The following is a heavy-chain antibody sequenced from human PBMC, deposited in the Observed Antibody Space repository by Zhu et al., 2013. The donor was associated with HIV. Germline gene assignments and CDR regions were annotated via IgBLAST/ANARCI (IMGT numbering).Heavy chain of an antibody. J-gene: IGHJ2*01. CDR1: GDSFSSDP. D-gene: IGHD7-27*01. Sequence: QEXLVQSGAELAKAWSSVRVSCQASGDSFSSDPIAWVRQSPAGGLAWIGAHIPVFDMSRYSQRFQGRVTFTADRSSRTAYMELSHVQSEDTAVYYCARGENNWGTALPFDFWGPGTLVTVSS. CDR2: HIPVFDMS. CDR3: ARGENNWGTALPFDF. V-gene: IGHV1-69*17.